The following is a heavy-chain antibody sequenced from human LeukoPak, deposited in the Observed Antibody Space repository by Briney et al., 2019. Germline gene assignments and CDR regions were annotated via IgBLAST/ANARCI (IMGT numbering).Heavy chain of an antibody. CDR3: ARAWVRDPSREGIYYGMDV. J-gene: IGHJ6*02. CDR2: IIPILGIA. CDR1: GGTFSSYT. D-gene: IGHD1-26*01. V-gene: IGHV1-69*02. Sequence: SVKVPCKASGGTFSSYTISWVRQAPGQGLEWMGRIIPILGIANYAQKFQGRVTITADKPTSTAYMELSSLRSEDTAVYYCARAWVRDPSREGIYYGMDVWGQGTTVAVSS.